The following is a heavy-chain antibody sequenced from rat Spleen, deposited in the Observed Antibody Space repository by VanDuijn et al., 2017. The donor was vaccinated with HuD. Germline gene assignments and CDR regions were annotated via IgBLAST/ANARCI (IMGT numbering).Heavy chain of an antibody. Sequence: VQLKESGPGLVKPSLTLSLTCTVSGFSLSSYGVIWVRQAPTKGLEWVAYISTGGGSTYYRDSVKGRFTISRDNAKSTLYLQMSKLGSEDTAIYYCAREYTTDYYYFRLVMDAWGQGASVTVSS. CDR3: AREYTTDYYYFRLVMDA. CDR2: ISTGGGST. J-gene: IGHJ4*01. V-gene: IGHV5-19*01. CDR1: GFSLSSYG. D-gene: IGHD1-6*01.